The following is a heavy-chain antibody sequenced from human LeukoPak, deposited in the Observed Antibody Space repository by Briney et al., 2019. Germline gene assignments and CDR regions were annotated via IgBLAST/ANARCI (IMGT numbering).Heavy chain of an antibody. CDR1: GFTFSSHH. Sequence: GGSLRLSCAASGFTFSSHHMHWVRQATGKGLEWVSGIGTAGDTYYSGSVKGRFTISRENAKNSLYLQMNSLRDGDTAVYYCARDLELERHHYGMDIWGQGTTVTVSS. V-gene: IGHV3-13*04. CDR3: ARDLELERHHYGMDI. D-gene: IGHD1-1*01. CDR2: IGTAGDT. J-gene: IGHJ6*02.